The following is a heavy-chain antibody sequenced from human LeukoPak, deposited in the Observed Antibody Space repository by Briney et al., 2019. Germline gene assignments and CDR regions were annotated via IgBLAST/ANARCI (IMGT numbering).Heavy chain of an antibody. CDR3: AKGTLGYCSGGSCPPSPPMHV. CDR1: FTIDDST. CDR2: ISWDGGST. J-gene: IGHJ6*02. V-gene: IGHV3-43*01. Sequence: FTIDDSTIHRSRQAQRNGQKKGSLISWDGGSTYYADSVKGRFTISRDNSKNSLYLQMNSLRTEDTALYYCAKGTLGYCSGGSCPPSPPMHVWGQGTTVTVSS. D-gene: IGHD2-15*01.